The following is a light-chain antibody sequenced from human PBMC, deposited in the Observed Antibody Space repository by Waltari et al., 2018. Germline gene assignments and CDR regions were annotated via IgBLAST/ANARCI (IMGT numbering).Light chain of an antibody. V-gene: IGKV3-11*01. CDR1: QSVSGY. CDR3: HHLTNWPEFT. CDR2: DAA. Sequence: ELVLTPSPATLSLSPGERATLSCRASQSVSGYLAWYQQKPGQASRLLIYDAANRATGITARFSGRGSGTDFTLTISSLEPEDFAVYYCHHLTNWPEFTFGPGTKVDVK. J-gene: IGKJ3*01.